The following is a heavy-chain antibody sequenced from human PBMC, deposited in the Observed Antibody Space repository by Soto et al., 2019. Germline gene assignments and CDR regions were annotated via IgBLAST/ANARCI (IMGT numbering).Heavy chain of an antibody. V-gene: IGHV1-18*01. CDR2: ISASNGNT. D-gene: IGHD3-9*01. J-gene: IGHJ4*02. CDR3: ARYTKDYPYYNILACYQPFDY. Sequence: QVQLVQSGAEVKKPGASVTVSCKASGYAFTSHGISWVRQAPGQGLEWMGWISASNGNTNYAHKLQGRLTMTTDTVARTADMKLRSLRYYDTAVYYCARYTKDYPYYNILACYQPFDYWGQGTLVTISS. CDR1: GYAFTSHG.